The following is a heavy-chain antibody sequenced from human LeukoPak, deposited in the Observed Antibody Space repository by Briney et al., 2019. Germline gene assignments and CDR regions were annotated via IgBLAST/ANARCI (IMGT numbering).Heavy chain of an antibody. CDR3: TRDQNTSGWDRLSAFDI. V-gene: IGHV3-49*03. CDR1: GFTFGDYA. Sequence: GGSLRLSCTSSGFTFGDYAMSWFRQAPGKGLEWAGFIRSKAYGGTTEYAASVRGRSTISRDDSKSIAYLQMNSLKTEDTAVYYCTRDQNTSGWDRLSAFDIWGQGTMVTVSS. D-gene: IGHD6-19*01. J-gene: IGHJ3*02. CDR2: IRSKAYGGTT.